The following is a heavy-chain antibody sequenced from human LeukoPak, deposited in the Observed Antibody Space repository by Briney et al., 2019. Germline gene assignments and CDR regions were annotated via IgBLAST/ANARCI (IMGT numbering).Heavy chain of an antibody. J-gene: IGHJ5*02. V-gene: IGHV4-31*03. Sequence: SETLSLTCTVSGGSISSDGYYWSWIRQHPGKGLEWIGYIYYSGSTYYNPSLKSRVTISVDTSKNQFSLKLSSVTAADTAVYYCARNSYGSYNWFDPWGQGTLVTVSS. CDR2: IYYSGST. D-gene: IGHD5-18*01. CDR3: ARNSYGSYNWFDP. CDR1: GGSISSDGYY.